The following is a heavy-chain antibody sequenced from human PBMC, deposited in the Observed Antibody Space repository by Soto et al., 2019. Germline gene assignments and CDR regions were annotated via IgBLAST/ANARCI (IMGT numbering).Heavy chain of an antibody. CDR3: ATDLDPTAPFDY. Sequence: PGGSLRLSCAASGFTFSSYSMNWVRQAPGKGLEWVSYISSSSTIYYADSVKGRFTISRDNAKNSLYLQMNSLRAEDTAVYYCATDLDPTAPFDYWGQGTLVTVSS. J-gene: IGHJ4*02. V-gene: IGHV3-48*04. D-gene: IGHD5-18*01. CDR1: GFTFSSYS. CDR2: ISSSSTI.